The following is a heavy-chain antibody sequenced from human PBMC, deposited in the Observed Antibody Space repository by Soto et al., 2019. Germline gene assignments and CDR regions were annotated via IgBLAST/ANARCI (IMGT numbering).Heavy chain of an antibody. J-gene: IGHJ5*02. Sequence: QVQLQESGPGLVKPSQTLSLTCTVSGGSISSGGYYWSWIRQHPGKGLEWIGYIYYSGSTYYNPSLKSRVTISVDTSKHPFSLKLSSVTAADTAVYYCARGIVVVPAAMARWFDPWGQGTLVTVSS. V-gene: IGHV4-31*03. D-gene: IGHD2-2*01. CDR2: IYYSGST. CDR1: GGSISSGGYY. CDR3: ARGIVVVPAAMARWFDP.